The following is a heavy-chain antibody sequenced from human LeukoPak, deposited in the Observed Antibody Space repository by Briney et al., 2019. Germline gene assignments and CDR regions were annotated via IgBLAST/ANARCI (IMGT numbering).Heavy chain of an antibody. V-gene: IGHV3-7*01. D-gene: IGHD1-14*01. CDR2: IKQDGSEK. J-gene: IGHJ4*02. Sequence: PGGSLRLSCAASGFTFSSYWMSWVRQAPGKGLEWVANIKQDGSEKYYVDSVKGRFTISRDNAKNSLYLQMNSLRAEDTAVYYCARESASPGVDFDYWGQGTLVTVSS. CDR1: GFTFSSYW. CDR3: ARESASPGVDFDY.